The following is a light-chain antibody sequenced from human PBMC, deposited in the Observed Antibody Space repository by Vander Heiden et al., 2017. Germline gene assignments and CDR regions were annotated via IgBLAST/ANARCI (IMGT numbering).Light chain of an antibody. V-gene: IGLV2-14*01. J-gene: IGLJ2*01. CDR1: SSDVDDYNY. CDR2: KVS. Sequence: HSALTQAASVSGSLGQSITIYCTGSSSDVDDYNYVSWYQQHPGKAPKLIIYKVSKRPSGISNRFSGSKSGNTASLTISGLQAEDEADYYCSSYTSDSTLFGGGTKLTVL. CDR3: SSYTSDSTL.